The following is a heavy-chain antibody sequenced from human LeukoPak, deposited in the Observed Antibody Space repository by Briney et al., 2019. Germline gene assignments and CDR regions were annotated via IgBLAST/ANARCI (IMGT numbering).Heavy chain of an antibody. CDR3: ARGSSSWYGSLDY. J-gene: IGHJ4*02. CDR2: IYHSGST. CDR1: GDSIGSSNW. D-gene: IGHD6-13*01. Sequence: SETLSLTCAVSGDSIGSSNWWIWVRQPPGKGLEWIGEIYHSGSTNYNPSLKSRVTISIDKSKNQFSLKLNSVTAADTAVYYCARGSSSWYGSLDYWGQGTLVTVSS. V-gene: IGHV4-4*02.